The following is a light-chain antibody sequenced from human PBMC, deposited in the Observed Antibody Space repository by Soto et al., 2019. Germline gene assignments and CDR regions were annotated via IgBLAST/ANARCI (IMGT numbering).Light chain of an antibody. CDR3: LSYTGSSTYV. CDR2: EVT. CDR1: SSDIGYYDY. J-gene: IGLJ1*01. V-gene: IGLV2-14*01. Sequence: QSALTQPASVSGSLGQSITISCTGTSSDIGYYDYVSWYQHHPGKAPKLMIYEVTNRPSGVSIRFSGSKSGNTASLTISGLQADDEADYYCLSYTGSSTYVFGTGTKVTVL.